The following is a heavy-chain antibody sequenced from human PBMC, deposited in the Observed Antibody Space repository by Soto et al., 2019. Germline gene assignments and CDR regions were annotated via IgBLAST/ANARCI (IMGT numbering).Heavy chain of an antibody. J-gene: IGHJ3*02. Sequence: QVQLVESGGGVVQPGRSLRLSCVASGFTFSTYGMYWVRQAPGKGLEWVAVLSYDGSDKYYADSVKGRFTISRDNSKNPLYLQMNSLRAEDTAVYYCAKDQSHAFDIWGQGTVVTVSS. CDR2: LSYDGSDK. V-gene: IGHV3-30*18. CDR1: GFTFSTYG. CDR3: AKDQSHAFDI.